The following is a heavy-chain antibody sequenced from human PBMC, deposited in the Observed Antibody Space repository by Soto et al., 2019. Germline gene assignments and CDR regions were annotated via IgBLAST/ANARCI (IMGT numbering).Heavy chain of an antibody. CDR2: IWYDGSNK. Sequence: GGSLRLSCAASGFTFSSYGMHWVRQAPGKGLEWVAVIWYDGSNKYYADSVKGRFTISRDNSKNTLYLQMNSLRAEDTAVYYCARDTAMVYFDYWGQGTLVTVSS. CDR3: ARDTAMVYFDY. CDR1: GFTFSSYG. V-gene: IGHV3-33*01. D-gene: IGHD5-18*01. J-gene: IGHJ4*02.